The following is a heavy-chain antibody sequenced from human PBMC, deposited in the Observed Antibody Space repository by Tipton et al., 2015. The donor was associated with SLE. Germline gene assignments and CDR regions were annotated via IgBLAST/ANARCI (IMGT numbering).Heavy chain of an antibody. Sequence: TLSLTCIVSRYSISSGYYWGWMRQAPGKELEWVGSFYHSANTYYNPSLTSRVTISADTSKNQFSLRLTSVTAADTAVYYCARVDTAMVAYDYWGQGTLVTVSS. V-gene: IGHV4-38-2*02. CDR1: RYSISSGYY. CDR2: FYHSANT. CDR3: ARVDTAMVAYDY. D-gene: IGHD5-18*01. J-gene: IGHJ4*02.